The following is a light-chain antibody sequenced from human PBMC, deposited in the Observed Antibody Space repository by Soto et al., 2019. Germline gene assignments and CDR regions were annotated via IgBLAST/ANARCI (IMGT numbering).Light chain of an antibody. CDR1: SSDVGGYNY. CDR2: DVS. J-gene: IGLJ3*02. V-gene: IGLV2-14*01. Sequence: QSALTQPASVSGSPGQSITISCTGTSSDVGGYNYVSWYQQHPGKAPKLMIYDVSNRPSGVSNRFSGSKSGNTASLTISGLQADDEADYYCSSYTSSSTSGWVFGGWTKLTVL. CDR3: SSYTSSSTSGWV.